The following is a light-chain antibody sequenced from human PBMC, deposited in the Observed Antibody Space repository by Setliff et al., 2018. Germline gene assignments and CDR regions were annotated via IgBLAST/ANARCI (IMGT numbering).Light chain of an antibody. CDR2: DVS. CDR1: SADVGSYNY. V-gene: IGLV2-11*01. CDR3: CSYAGSSSFV. Sequence: QSVLAQPPSVSGSPGQSVTISCTGTSADVGSYNYVSWYQQHPGEAPKLMIYDVSKWPSGVPDRFSGSKSGNTASLTISGLQAEDEADYYCCSYAGSSSFVFGTGTKVTVL. J-gene: IGLJ1*01.